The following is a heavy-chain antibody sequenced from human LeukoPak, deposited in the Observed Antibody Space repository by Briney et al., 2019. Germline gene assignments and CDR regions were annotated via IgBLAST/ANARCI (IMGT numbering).Heavy chain of an antibody. J-gene: IGHJ4*02. CDR2: ISAYNGNT. CDR1: GYTFTSYG. V-gene: IGHV1-18*04. D-gene: IGHD4-17*01. Sequence: ASVKVSCKASGYTFTSYGITWVRQAPGQGLEWMGWISAYNGNTNYAQKLRGRVTMTTDTSTSTAYMELRSLRSDDTAVYYCARPNGDYVGDYFDYWGQGTLVTVSS. CDR3: ARPNGDYVGDYFDY.